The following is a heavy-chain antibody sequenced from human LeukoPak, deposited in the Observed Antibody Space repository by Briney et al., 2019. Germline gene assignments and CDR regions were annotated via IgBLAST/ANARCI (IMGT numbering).Heavy chain of an antibody. V-gene: IGHV3-7*01. D-gene: IGHD3-10*01. CDR2: MSEDGNEI. J-gene: IGHJ4*02. Sequence: GGSLRLSCTVSGFIFSDFSMSWVRQAPGKGLEWVAKMSEDGNEIFYVDSVKGRFTISRDNAKNSLYLQMNSLRAEDTAVYYCARASLLWFGELVGPNDYWGQGTLVTVSS. CDR3: ARASLLWFGELVGPNDY. CDR1: GFIFSDFS.